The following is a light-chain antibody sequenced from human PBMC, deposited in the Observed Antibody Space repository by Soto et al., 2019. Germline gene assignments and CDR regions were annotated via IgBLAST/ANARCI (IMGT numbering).Light chain of an antibody. V-gene: IGLV4-69*01. J-gene: IGLJ2*01. CDR3: QTWGTGPVV. CDR1: SGHSIYA. CDR2: LNSDGSH. Sequence: QPVLTQSPSASASLGASVKLTCTLSSGHSIYAIAWHQQQPEKGPRYLMKLNSDGSHSKGDGIPDRFSGSSSGAERYLTISSLQSEDEADYYCQTWGTGPVVFGGVTKLTVL.